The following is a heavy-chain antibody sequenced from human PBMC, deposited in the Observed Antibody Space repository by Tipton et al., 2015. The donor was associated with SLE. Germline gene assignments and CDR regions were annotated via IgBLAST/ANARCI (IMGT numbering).Heavy chain of an antibody. CDR3: ASSSWYPEGWFDP. V-gene: IGHV4-59*01. Sequence: LRLSCTVSGVSIRSYFWSWIRQPPGKTLEWIGYIYYTGSTNYNPSLKSRVTISIDTSKKQFSLKLTSVTAADTAVYYCASSSWYPEGWFDPWGQGTLVTVSS. CDR1: GVSIRSYF. J-gene: IGHJ5*02. D-gene: IGHD6-13*01. CDR2: IYYTGST.